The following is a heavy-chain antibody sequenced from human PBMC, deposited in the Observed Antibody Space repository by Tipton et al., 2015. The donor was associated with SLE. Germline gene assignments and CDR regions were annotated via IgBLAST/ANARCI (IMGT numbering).Heavy chain of an antibody. J-gene: IGHJ4*02. CDR2: IYFSGSA. Sequence: LRLSCTVSGDSISTTTSYWGWIRQPPGKGLEWIGDIYFSGSAYSTNYNPSLKSRVTISADTSKNLFSLELRSVTAADTALFYCVRVGDVNVVPGRSDRHFDYWGQGILVTVSS. D-gene: IGHD2-21*02. CDR1: GDSISTTTSY. V-gene: IGHV4-39*07. CDR3: VRVGDVNVVPGRSDRHFDY.